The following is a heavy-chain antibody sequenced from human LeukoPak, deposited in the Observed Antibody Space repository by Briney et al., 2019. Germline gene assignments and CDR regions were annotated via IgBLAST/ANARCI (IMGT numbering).Heavy chain of an antibody. V-gene: IGHV1-69*13. CDR2: IIPIFGTA. J-gene: IGHJ6*03. CDR1: GYTFTGYY. Sequence: ASVKVSCKASGYTFTGYYMHWVRQAPGQGLEWMGGIIPIFGTANYAQKFQGRVTITADESTSTAYMELSSLRSEDTAVYYCARQGDQEGGFGEFNYYYYYMDVWGKGTTVTISS. CDR3: ARQGDQEGGFGEFNYYYYYMDV. D-gene: IGHD3-10*01.